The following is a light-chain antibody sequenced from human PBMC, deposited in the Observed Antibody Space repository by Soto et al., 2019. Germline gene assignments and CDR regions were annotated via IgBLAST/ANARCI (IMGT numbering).Light chain of an antibody. CDR3: SSYTSSSTLV. V-gene: IGLV2-14*01. CDR2: EVT. J-gene: IGLJ3*02. CDR1: GSDVGAYKY. Sequence: QAVVTQPASVSGSPGQSITISCSGTGSDVGAYKYVSWYQHHPGKAPKLMIYEVTNRPSGVSNRFSGSKSGNTASLTISGLQAEDEADYYCSSYTSSSTLVFGGGTKVTVL.